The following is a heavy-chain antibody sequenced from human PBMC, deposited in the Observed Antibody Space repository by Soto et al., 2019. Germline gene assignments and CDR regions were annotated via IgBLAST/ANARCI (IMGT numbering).Heavy chain of an antibody. CDR1: GGIFGSHG. CDR2: FIPIFRTL. V-gene: IGHV1-69*01. Sequence: QVQLIQSEAEVKKPGSSVRVSCTASGGIFGSHGFSWVRQAPGQRLEWVGGFIPIFRTLTYTEKFQARVSIAADSSTNTVYLDLSSLTSEDTAVYYCVRDRRIYYSDPHDEFVASDYEVWGQGTMVSVSS. J-gene: IGHJ3*01. D-gene: IGHD3-22*01. CDR3: VRDRRIYYSDPHDEFVASDYEV.